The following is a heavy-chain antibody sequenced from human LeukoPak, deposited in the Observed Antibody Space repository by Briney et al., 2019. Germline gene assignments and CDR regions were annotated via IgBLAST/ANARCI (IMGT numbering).Heavy chain of an antibody. J-gene: IGHJ4*02. CDR1: GGSFSGYF. CDR3: ARGSVGDRLGH. V-gene: IGHV4-34*01. D-gene: IGHD3-16*01. CDR2: ISQSGSA. Sequence: KPSETLSLTCAVYGGSFSGYFCSWIRQPPGKGLEWIGEISQSGSASSNPSLKGRVTISVDTSKNQFSLKLTSLTAADTAVYYCARGSVGDRLGHWGQGTLVTVSS.